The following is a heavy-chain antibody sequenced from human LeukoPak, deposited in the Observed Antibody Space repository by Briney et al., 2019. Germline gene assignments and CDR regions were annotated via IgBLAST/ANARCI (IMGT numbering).Heavy chain of an antibody. CDR2: INHSGSI. CDR3: ASHPTNYYDSSGYYYVSS. D-gene: IGHD3-22*01. J-gene: IGHJ5*01. Sequence: SETLSLTCAVYGGSFSGYYWSWIRQPPGKGLDWIGEINHSGSINYNPSLKSRVTISVEPSKNQFSLKLSSVTAADTAVYYCASHPTNYYDSSGYYYVSSWGHGTLVTVSS. V-gene: IGHV4-34*01. CDR1: GGSFSGYY.